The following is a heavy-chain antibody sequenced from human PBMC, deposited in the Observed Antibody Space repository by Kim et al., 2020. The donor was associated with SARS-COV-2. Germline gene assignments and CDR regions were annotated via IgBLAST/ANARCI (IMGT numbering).Heavy chain of an antibody. J-gene: IGHJ6*02. V-gene: IGHV3-30*18. CDR2: MSFDGSEK. Sequence: GGSLRLSCAASGFTFSTHAMHWVRQAPGKGLEWVAFMSFDGSEKHYADSVKGRFAMSRDNSKNTLYLQMNSLRAEDTAVYYCAKDFPNSYGIDVWGQGTTVTVSS. CDR1: GFTFSTHA. CDR3: AKDFPNSYGIDV. D-gene: IGHD2-8*01.